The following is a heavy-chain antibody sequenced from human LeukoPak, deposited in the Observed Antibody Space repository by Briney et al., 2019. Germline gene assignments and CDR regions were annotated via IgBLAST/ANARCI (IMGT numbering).Heavy chain of an antibody. CDR1: GGTFSSYA. J-gene: IGHJ4*02. CDR2: IIPIFGTA. Sequence: VASVKVSCKASGGTFSSYAISWVRQAPGQGLEWMGGIIPIFGTANYAQKFQGRVTITADESTSTAYMELSSLRSEDTAVYYYAREQFAYYYGSGSYSFDYWGQGTLVTVSS. CDR3: AREQFAYYYGSGSYSFDY. D-gene: IGHD3-10*01. V-gene: IGHV1-69*13.